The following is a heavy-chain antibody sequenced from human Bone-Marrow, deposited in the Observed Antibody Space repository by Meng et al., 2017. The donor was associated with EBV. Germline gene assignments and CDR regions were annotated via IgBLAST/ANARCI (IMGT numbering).Heavy chain of an antibody. J-gene: IGHJ4*02. CDR2: IYNSGST. V-gene: IGHV4-34*01. CDR1: GGVSSGYN. D-gene: IGHD3-16*01. CDR3: ARHPTGRGSYLDY. Sequence: QPQQVVPGLFKVSETPSSTCVVSGGVSSGYNSSRIRQPPGKGLEWIGEIYNSGSTNYNPSVKSRVTISVDRSKNQFSLKLSSVTAADTAVYYCARHPTGRGSYLDYWGQGTLVTVSS.